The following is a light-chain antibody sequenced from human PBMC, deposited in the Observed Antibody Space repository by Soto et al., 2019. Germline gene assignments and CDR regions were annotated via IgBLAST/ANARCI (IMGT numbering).Light chain of an antibody. V-gene: IGLV1-44*01. Sequence: QSLLTQPPSASWTPGQRVTISCSGSSSNIGGNPVVWYQQLPGPAPKLFIYGTDQRPSGVPDRFSGSKSGTAASLAISGLQSEDEADYYCAAFDDSLNGWVFGGGTKVTVL. CDR3: AAFDDSLNGWV. CDR1: SSNIGGNP. J-gene: IGLJ3*02. CDR2: GTD.